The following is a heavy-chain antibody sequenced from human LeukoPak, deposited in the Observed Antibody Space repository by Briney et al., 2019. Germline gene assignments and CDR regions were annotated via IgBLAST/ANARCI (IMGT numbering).Heavy chain of an antibody. D-gene: IGHD3-10*01. J-gene: IGHJ3*02. CDR3: AKVLLNWGGGSAFDI. CDR1: GFIFSNYW. Sequence: GGSLRLSCAGSGFIFSNYWMHWVRQAPGKGLMWVSRIKTDGTTTYYADSVRGRFTVSRDNAKNSLYLQMNSLRAEDTALYYCAKVLLNWGGGSAFDIWGQGTMVTVSS. V-gene: IGHV3-74*01. CDR2: IKTDGTTT.